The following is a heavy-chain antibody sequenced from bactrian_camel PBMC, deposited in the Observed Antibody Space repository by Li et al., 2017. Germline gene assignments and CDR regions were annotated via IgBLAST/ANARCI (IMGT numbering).Heavy chain of an antibody. D-gene: IGHD1*01. CDR3: AADSRWVCYSASWSEYNY. CDR2: IDSVGRT. J-gene: IGHJ4*01. CDR1: GYTSNIYC. Sequence: HVQLVESGGGSVQAGGSLSLSCAASGYTSNIYCMGWFRQAPGKDREWVAQIDSVGRTDYARSVKGRFTISQDNAKNTLYLQMNSLKPGDTAMYYCAADSRWVCYSASWSEYNYWGQGTQVTVS. V-gene: IGHV3S53*01.